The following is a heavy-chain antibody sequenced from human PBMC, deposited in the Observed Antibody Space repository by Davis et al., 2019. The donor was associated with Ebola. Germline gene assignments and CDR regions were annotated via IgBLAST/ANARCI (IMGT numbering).Heavy chain of an antibody. D-gene: IGHD3-16*01. Sequence: PSETLSLTCTVPGVSISRHYWSWIRQPPGKRLEWIGSTYYTGSAYYNSSLNSRVTISVDTSKNQFSLKLSSVTAADTAMYYCAERGGSVWGQGTLVTVSS. CDR3: AERGGSV. J-gene: IGHJ4*02. CDR2: TYYTGSA. CDR1: GVSISRHY. V-gene: IGHV4-59*11.